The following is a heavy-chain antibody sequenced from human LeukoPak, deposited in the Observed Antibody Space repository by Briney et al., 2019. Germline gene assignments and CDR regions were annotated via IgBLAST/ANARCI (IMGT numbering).Heavy chain of an antibody. D-gene: IGHD4-17*01. Sequence: GGSLRLSCAASGFTFSSYGMHWVRQAPGKGLEWVAVIWYDGSNKYYADSVKGRFTISRDNSKNTLYLQMNSLRAEDTAVYYCAKAFGSTTVTTSYYYMDVWGKGTTVTVSS. CDR1: GFTFSSYG. CDR3: AKAFGSTTVTTSYYYMDV. V-gene: IGHV3-33*06. CDR2: IWYDGSNK. J-gene: IGHJ6*03.